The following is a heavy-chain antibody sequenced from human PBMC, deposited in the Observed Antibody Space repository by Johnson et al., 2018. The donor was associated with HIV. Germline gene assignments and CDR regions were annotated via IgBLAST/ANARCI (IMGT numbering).Heavy chain of an antibody. CDR2: IWYDGSNK. CDR3: ARSNWAHFDAFDI. D-gene: IGHD7-27*01. J-gene: IGHJ3*02. CDR1: GFTFTTYD. Sequence: QVQLVESGGGLVQPGGSLRLSCAASGFTFTTYDMHWVRQGTGKGLEWVAVIWYDGSNKYYADSVKGRFTISRDNSKNTLYLQMNSLRAEDTAVYYCARSNWAHFDAFDIWGQGTMVTVSS. V-gene: IGHV3-33*08.